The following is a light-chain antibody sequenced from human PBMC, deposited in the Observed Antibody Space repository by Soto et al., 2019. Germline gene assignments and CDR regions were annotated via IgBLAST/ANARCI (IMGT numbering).Light chain of an antibody. CDR3: QQYNRDSPWT. V-gene: IGKV3-11*01. J-gene: IGKJ1*01. CDR2: DAS. Sequence: EIVLTQSPATLSLSPGEIATLSFSASQSVSSYLAWYQQKPGQAPRLLIYDASNRATGIPARFSGSGSGTDFTLTISSLQPDDFATYYCQQYNRDSPWTFGQGTKVDIK. CDR1: QSVSSY.